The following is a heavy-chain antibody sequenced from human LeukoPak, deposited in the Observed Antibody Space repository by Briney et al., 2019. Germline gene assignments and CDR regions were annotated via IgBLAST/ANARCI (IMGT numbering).Heavy chain of an antibody. Sequence: PSETLSLTCGVYSESFSGYFWTYIRQPPGGGLEWIGDINHRGSTNYHPSLKSRVTISVDTSKNQFSLRLTSVTAADTAVYYCARGSIYYGDSSAYFDYWGQGSLVTVSS. CDR2: INHRGST. J-gene: IGHJ4*02. V-gene: IGHV4-34*01. CDR3: ARGSIYYGDSSAYFDY. CDR1: SESFSGYF. D-gene: IGHD3-22*01.